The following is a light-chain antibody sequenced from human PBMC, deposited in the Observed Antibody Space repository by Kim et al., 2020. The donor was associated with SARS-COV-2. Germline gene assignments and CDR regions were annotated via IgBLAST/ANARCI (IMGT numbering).Light chain of an antibody. V-gene: IGKV3-11*01. CDR1: QSVRSY. CDR2: DAS. Sequence: SLVPRARAPRACRAGQSVRSYLAWYQQNPGQAPRLLIYDASNRATGIPARFSGSGSGTDFTLTISSLEPEDFAVYYCQQRSNWPTFGQGTRLEIK. J-gene: IGKJ5*01. CDR3: QQRSNWPT.